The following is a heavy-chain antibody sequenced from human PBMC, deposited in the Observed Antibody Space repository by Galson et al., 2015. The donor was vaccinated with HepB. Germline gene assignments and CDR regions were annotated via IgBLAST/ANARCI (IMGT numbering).Heavy chain of an antibody. V-gene: IGHV2-5*02. D-gene: IGHD2-15*01. J-gene: IGHJ4*02. CDR1: GFSLSTSGVG. CDR3: AHRSKVVAATFFDY. CDR2: IYWDDDK. Sequence: PALVKPTQTLTLTFTFSGFSLSTSGVGVGWIRQPPGKALEWLALIYWDDDKRYSPSLKSRLTITKDTSKNQVVLTMTNMDPVDTATYYCAHRSKVVAATFFDYWGQGTLVTVSS.